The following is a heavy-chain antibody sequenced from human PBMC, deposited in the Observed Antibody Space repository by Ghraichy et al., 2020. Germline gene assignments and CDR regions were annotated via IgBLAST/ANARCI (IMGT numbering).Heavy chain of an antibody. Sequence: SQTLSLTCTVSGGSISSYYWSWIRQPPGKGLEWIGYIYYSGSTNYNPSLKSRVTISVETSKNQFSLKLSSVTAADTAVYYCARADEGSYGFTTWRYFDYWGQGTLVTVSS. V-gene: IGHV4-59*01. J-gene: IGHJ4*02. CDR2: IYYSGST. D-gene: IGHD5-18*01. CDR1: GGSISSYY. CDR3: ARADEGSYGFTTWRYFDY.